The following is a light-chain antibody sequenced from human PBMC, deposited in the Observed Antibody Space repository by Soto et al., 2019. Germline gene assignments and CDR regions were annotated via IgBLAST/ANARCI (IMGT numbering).Light chain of an antibody. J-gene: IGKJ4*01. Sequence: DIQMTQSPSSLSASVGGRVTITCRASQPINSYLNWYQQKPGNAPRLLIYGASNLQSGVPSGFSGSGFGTQFTLTISSLQPEDFAIYYCQQSYSAPLTFGGGTRVEI. CDR3: QQSYSAPLT. CDR1: QPINSY. CDR2: GAS. V-gene: IGKV1-39*01.